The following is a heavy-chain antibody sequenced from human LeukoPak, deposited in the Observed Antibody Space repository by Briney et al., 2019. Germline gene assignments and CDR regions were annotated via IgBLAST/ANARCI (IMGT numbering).Heavy chain of an antibody. J-gene: IGHJ4*02. CDR2: INPSSGGT. D-gene: IGHD6-13*01. V-gene: IGHV1-2*02. Sequence: ASVKVSCKASGYTFTGYYVHWVRQAPGQGLEWMGWINPSSGGTNYAQKFQGRVTMTRDTSISTAYMELTRLRSDDTAVYYCASGQLEAPDYWGQGTLVTVSS. CDR3: ASGQLEAPDY. CDR1: GYTFTGYY.